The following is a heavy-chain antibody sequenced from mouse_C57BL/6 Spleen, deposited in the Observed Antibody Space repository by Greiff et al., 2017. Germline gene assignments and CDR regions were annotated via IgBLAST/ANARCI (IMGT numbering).Heavy chain of an antibody. CDR3: ASSITAVVATDYYYAMDS. V-gene: IGHV1-9*01. CDR1: GYTFTGYW. D-gene: IGHD1-1*01. Sequence: VQLVESGAELMKPQASVKLSCKATGYTFTGYWKEWVKQRPGYGLEWNGEILPGSGSTNYNEKFKGKATFTADTSSNTAYMQLSSLTTEDSAIYHCASSITAVVATDYYYAMDSWGEGTRVTVST. CDR2: ILPGSGST. J-gene: IGHJ4*01.